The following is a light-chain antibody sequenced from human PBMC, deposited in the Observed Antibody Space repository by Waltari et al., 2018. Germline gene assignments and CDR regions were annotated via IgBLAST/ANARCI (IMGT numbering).Light chain of an antibody. CDR1: QSISSW. CDR2: KAS. Sequence: DIQMTQSPSSLSAYVGDTVTITCRASQSISSWLDWYQQKPGKAPMLLIYKASSLQSGVPSRFSGSGSGTEFTLTISSLQPEDFGNYYCLQYSSSPWTFGQGTKVEIK. CDR3: LQYSSSPWT. J-gene: IGKJ1*01. V-gene: IGKV1D-16*01.